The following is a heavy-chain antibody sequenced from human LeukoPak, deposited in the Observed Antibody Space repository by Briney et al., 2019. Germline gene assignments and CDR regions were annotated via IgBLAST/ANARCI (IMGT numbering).Heavy chain of an antibody. V-gene: IGHV4-59*08. CDR2: IRYSGSA. Sequence: SETLSLTCTVSGGSISTYYWSWIRQPPGKGLEWIGYIRYSGSANYNPSLRSRVTISIDTSRNQFSLKLSSVTAADTAVYHCARLVYDSRGYYFDYWGQGTLVTVSS. CDR3: ARLVYDSRGYYFDY. CDR1: GGSISTYY. J-gene: IGHJ4*02. D-gene: IGHD3-22*01.